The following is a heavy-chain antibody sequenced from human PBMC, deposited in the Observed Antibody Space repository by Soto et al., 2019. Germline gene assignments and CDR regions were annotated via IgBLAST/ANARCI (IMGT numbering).Heavy chain of an antibody. V-gene: IGHV3-23*01. D-gene: IGHD2-15*01. CDR3: AKGSLGYCSGDIFYFFDF. CDR1: GFTFSTYA. Sequence: EVQLLESGGGLVQPGGSLRLSCAASGFTFSTYAMSWVRQAPGKGLEWVSAISGGRSGTYYADSVRGRFTLSRDDSTNTLYLQMNSLRAEDTAIYYCAKGSLGYCSGDIFYFFDFGGQGTLVTVYS. J-gene: IGHJ4*02. CDR2: ISGGRSGT.